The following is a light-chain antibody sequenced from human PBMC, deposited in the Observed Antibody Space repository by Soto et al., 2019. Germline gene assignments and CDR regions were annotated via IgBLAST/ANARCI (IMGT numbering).Light chain of an antibody. CDR3: QQYNKWHTIT. Sequence: AIRMTESPSSLSASVRDRVTITCQAIQGIRNDLGWYQKKPGKAPKLLIFAAFNLQSGVPSRFRGGGAGTDFTLPISSLKSEDFAAYYCQQYNKWHTITFGQGTGLEI. CDR2: AAF. CDR1: QGIRND. J-gene: IGKJ5*01. V-gene: IGKV1-6*01.